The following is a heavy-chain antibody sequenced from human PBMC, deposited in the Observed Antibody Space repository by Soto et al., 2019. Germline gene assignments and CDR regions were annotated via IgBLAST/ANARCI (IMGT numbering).Heavy chain of an antibody. V-gene: IGHV2-5*01. CDR3: AHMRGSSNLFVF. D-gene: IGHD1-26*01. J-gene: IGHJ4*02. CDR2: NYWNDDK. Sequence: QITLKESGPTLVKPTQTLTLTCTFSGFSLNTPGVGVGWIRQPPGKALEWLALNYWNDDKRYSPSLKSRLTVTKDTSKNRVVLTLTNMDPMDTGTYYCAHMRGSSNLFVFWGQGSQGTVSS. CDR1: GFSLNTPGVG.